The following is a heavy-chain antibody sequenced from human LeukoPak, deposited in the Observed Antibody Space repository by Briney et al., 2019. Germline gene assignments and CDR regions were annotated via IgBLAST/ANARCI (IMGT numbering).Heavy chain of an antibody. CDR2: IYNSGRT. CDR3: ARRFYPALAFDI. V-gene: IGHV4-59*08. D-gene: IGHD3-3*01. J-gene: IGHJ3*02. Sequence: SETLSLTCTVSGGSISSYYWSWIRQPPGKGLEWIGYIYNSGRTTYSPSLKSRVTISVDTSKNQLSLKLSSVTAADTAVYYCARRFYPALAFDIWGQGTMVTVSS. CDR1: GGSISSYY.